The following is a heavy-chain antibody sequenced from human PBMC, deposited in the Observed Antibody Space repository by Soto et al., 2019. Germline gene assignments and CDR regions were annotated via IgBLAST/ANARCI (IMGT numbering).Heavy chain of an antibody. Sequence: GGSLRLSCAASGFTVSSNYMCWVRQAPGKGLEWVSVIYSGGSTYYADSVKGRFTISRDNSKNTLYLQMNSLRAEDTAVYYCAKELKIAAITMTYYYYGMEVWGQGTTVTVSS. CDR3: AKELKIAAITMTYYYYGMEV. CDR1: GFTVSSNY. J-gene: IGHJ6*02. D-gene: IGHD6-13*01. V-gene: IGHV3-66*01. CDR2: IYSGGST.